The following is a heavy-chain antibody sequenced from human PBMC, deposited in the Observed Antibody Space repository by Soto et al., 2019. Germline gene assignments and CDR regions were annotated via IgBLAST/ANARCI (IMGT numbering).Heavy chain of an antibody. CDR3: ARENGDFDY. D-gene: IGHD4-17*01. CDR2: LTPNNGDT. V-gene: IGHV1-8*01. Sequence: QVQLVQSGAEVKKPGASVKVSCKAAGYTFTNYDINWVRQASGQGLEWMGWLTPNNGDTGIAQKFRGRLTMTRNTSISTAYMELSSLRSEDSAVYYCARENGDFDYWGQGSQVTVYS. J-gene: IGHJ4*02. CDR1: GYTFTNYD.